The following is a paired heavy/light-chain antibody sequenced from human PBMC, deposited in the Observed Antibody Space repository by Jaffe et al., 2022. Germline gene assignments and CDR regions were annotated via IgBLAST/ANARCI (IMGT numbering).Heavy chain of an antibody. V-gene: IGHV7-4-1*02. Sequence: VQLVQSGSELQKPGASLKIFCKTSGYSFTSDGIHWVRQAPGQGLEWMGWMNTDTGNPTYAQGFTGRFVFSLDTSVSTAYLQINSLKAEDTAVYYCARDVNDIWSGPRFDPWGQGTLVTVSS. D-gene: IGHD3-3*01. CDR2: MNTDTGNP. CDR1: GYSFTSDG. CDR3: ARDVNDIWSGPRFDP. J-gene: IGHJ5*02.
Light chain of an antibody. J-gene: IGLJ2*01. CDR1: SLRKFY. CDR2: GKD. CDR3: NSRDSIGNLVL. Sequence: SSELTQDPAVSVALGQTVRITCQGDSLRKFYASWYQQKPGQAPVFVIYGKDNRPPDIPDRFSGSSSGNTASLTITGAQAEDEADYYCNSRDSIGNLVLFGGGTKLTVL. V-gene: IGLV3-19*01.